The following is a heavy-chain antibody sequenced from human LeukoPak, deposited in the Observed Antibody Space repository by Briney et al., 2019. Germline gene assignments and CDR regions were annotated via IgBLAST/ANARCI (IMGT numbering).Heavy chain of an antibody. CDR1: GFSFSNYA. CDR2: ISNSRNYM. CDR3: AKRGSASSSTSCYRGIDY. Sequence: GGSLRLSCAASGFSFSNYAMNWVRQAPGKGLECVSSISNSRNYMYYADSVKGRFTISRDNAKNSLYLQMNSLRAEDTAVYYCAKRGSASSSTSCYRGIDYWGQGTLVTVSS. D-gene: IGHD2-2*01. V-gene: IGHV3-21*04. J-gene: IGHJ4*02.